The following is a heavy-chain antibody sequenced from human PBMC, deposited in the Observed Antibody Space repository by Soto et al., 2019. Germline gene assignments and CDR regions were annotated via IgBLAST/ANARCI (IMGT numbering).Heavy chain of an antibody. V-gene: IGHV3-23*01. CDR2: ITGTGGGT. Sequence: LRLSCTASGFTFSSYAMSWVRRAPGKGLEWVSGITGTGGGTYYADSVKGRFTISRDNSKNTLYLQMNSLRADDTAEYYCAKDLLYGSGSSPKCFGPWGQGTLVTVSS. D-gene: IGHD3-10*01. CDR1: GFTFSSYA. CDR3: AKDLLYGSGSSPKCFGP. J-gene: IGHJ5*02.